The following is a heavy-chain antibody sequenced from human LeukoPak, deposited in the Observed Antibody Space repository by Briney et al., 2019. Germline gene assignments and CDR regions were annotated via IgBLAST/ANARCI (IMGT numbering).Heavy chain of an antibody. Sequence: PSETLSLTCAVYGGSLSGYYWSWIRQPPGKGLEWIGEINHSGSTYYNPSLKSRVTISVDTSKNQFSLKLSSVTAADTAVYYCARAALVAAKSTYYYYGMDVWGQGTTVTVSS. D-gene: IGHD2-15*01. CDR3: ARAALVAAKSTYYYYGMDV. V-gene: IGHV4-34*09. CDR1: GGSLSGYY. CDR2: INHSGST. J-gene: IGHJ6*02.